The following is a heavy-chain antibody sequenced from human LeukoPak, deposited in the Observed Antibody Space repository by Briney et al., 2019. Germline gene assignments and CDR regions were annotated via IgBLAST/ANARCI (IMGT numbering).Heavy chain of an antibody. CDR2: ISGSGGSGGSA. J-gene: IGHJ4*02. CDR1: GFIFRTYA. V-gene: IGHV3-23*01. CDR3: AKVGSGSPYYFDY. Sequence: GGSLGLSCAASGFIFRTYAMSWVRQAPGKGLEWVSAISGSGGSGGSAFYADSVKGRFPISRDNSKNTLYLQMNSLRAEDTAVYYCAKVGSGSPYYFDYWGQGTLVTVSS. D-gene: IGHD1-26*01.